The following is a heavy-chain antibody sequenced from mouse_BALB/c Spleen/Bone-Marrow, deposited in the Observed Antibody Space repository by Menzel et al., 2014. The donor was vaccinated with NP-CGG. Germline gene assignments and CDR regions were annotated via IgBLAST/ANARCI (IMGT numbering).Heavy chain of an antibody. J-gene: IGHJ2*01. CDR1: GYTFTDYP. CDR2: ISIYSGNT. Sequence: VKVVESGPELVRPGASVKISCKGSGYTFTDYPMHWVKQSHAKSLEWIGVISIYSGNTNYNQNFKGKAKMTVDKSSSTVYMELARLTSEDSAIYHCARGFLGYFDYWGQGTTLTVSS. V-gene: IGHV1S137*01. CDR3: ARGFLGYFDY.